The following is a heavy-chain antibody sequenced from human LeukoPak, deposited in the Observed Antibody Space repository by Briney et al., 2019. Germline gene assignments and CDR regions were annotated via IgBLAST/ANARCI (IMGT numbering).Heavy chain of an antibody. Sequence: GGSLRLSCAASGFTVSSNYMSWVRHAPGKGLVWVSRISSDGSSTNYADSVKGRFTISRDNAKNTLYLQMNSLRAEDTAVYYCARRNYWGQGTLVTVSS. CDR1: GFTVSSNY. CDR2: ISSDGSST. CDR3: ARRNY. J-gene: IGHJ4*02. V-gene: IGHV3-74*01.